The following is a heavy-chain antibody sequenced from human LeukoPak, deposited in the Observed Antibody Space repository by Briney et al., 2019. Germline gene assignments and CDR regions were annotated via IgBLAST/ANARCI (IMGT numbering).Heavy chain of an antibody. J-gene: IGHJ3*01. D-gene: IGHD3-22*01. CDR3: ARELRYDNSDSGAF. V-gene: IGHV4-39*07. CDR1: GGSISSSIYY. Sequence: ESSETLSLTCIVSGGSISSSIYYWAWVRQPPGKGLEWIGTVFYNGATQYSPSLRSRVTISIDTSTNQFSLKLTSVTAADTALHYCARELRYDNSDSGAFWGQGTVVTVSS. CDR2: VFYNGAT.